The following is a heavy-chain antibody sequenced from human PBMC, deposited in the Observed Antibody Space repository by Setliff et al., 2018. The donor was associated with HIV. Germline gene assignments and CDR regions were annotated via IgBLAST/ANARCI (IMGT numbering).Heavy chain of an antibody. D-gene: IGHD5-12*01. CDR1: GVSMSSHY. CDR3: AGRGGYNDWYFDY. CDR2: IYYSGTT. V-gene: IGHV4-59*11. Sequence: SETLSLTCNVSGVSMSSHYWSWIRQAPGQPPNKGLEWIGNIYYSGTTNYNPSLESRVTISIDTSRSQFSLKLTSVTTADTAMYYCAGRGGYNDWYFDYWGQGALVTVSS. J-gene: IGHJ4*02.